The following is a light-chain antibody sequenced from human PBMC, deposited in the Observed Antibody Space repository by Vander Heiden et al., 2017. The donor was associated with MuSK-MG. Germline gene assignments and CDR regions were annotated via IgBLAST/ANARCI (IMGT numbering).Light chain of an antibody. CDR2: ADT. CDR3: QVWDSYSDHKWV. J-gene: IGLJ3*02. Sequence: SYVLTQPPSLSVAPGQTARITCGGDNIGSKSVYWYQQKSGQAPVMVVYADTDRPSGIPERFSGSNSGGTAALTISRVEGGDEADYYCQVWDSYSDHKWVCGGGTILTGL. V-gene: IGLV3-21*02. CDR1: NIGSKS.